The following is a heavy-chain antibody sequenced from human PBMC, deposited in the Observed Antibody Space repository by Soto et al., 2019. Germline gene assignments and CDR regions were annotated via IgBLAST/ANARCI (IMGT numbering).Heavy chain of an antibody. CDR3: ARDRDTAPLYEMDV. J-gene: IGHJ6*02. D-gene: IGHD5-18*01. Sequence: PAEVSCKSSGYTFTNYYMHWVRQAPGQGLEWMGLINPSGGRTSYPQKFQGRITMTRGTSTSTVYMELSSLRSEDTAVYYCARDRDTAPLYEMDVWGPGTTVTVSS. CDR2: INPSGGRT. CDR1: GYTFTNYY. V-gene: IGHV1-46*01.